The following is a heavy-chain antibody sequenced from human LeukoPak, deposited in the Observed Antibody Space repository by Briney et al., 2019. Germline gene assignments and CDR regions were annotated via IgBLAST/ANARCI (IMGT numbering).Heavy chain of an antibody. J-gene: IGHJ3*02. Sequence: PGGSLRLSCAASGFTFSGYSMNWVRQAPGKGLEWVSSISSTSFYKYSADSVKGRFTISRDNAKNSLYLQMNSLRAEDTAIYYCARAIHISVAGKDAFDIWGQGTMITVSS. CDR3: ARAIHISVAGKDAFDI. CDR1: GFTFSGYS. D-gene: IGHD6-19*01. V-gene: IGHV3-21*01. CDR2: ISSTSFYK.